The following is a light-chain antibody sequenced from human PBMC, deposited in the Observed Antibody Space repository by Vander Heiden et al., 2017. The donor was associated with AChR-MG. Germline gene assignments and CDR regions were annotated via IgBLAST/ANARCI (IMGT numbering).Light chain of an antibody. V-gene: IGKV2-28*01. CDR2: LGS. CDR1: QSLLHGNGYNY. Sequence: DIVMTQSPLSLPVTPGEPASISCSSSQSLLHGNGYNYLDWYLQKPGQSPQLLIYLGSNRASGVPDRFSGSGSGTDFTLKISRVEAEDVGVYYCMQALQTPYTFGQGTKLEIK. J-gene: IGKJ2*01. CDR3: MQALQTPYT.